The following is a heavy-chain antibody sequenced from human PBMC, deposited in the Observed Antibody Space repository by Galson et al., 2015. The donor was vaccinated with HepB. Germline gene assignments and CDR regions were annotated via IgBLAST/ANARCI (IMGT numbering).Heavy chain of an antibody. CDR2: ITGGSPTM. V-gene: IGHV3-48*01. CDR3: ARSYNYYYMDV. D-gene: IGHD3-16*01. J-gene: IGHJ6*03. CDR1: GFTFSNFG. Sequence: SLRLSCAASGFTFSNFGMKWVRQAPGKGLEWLSYITGGSPTMYYADSVKGRFTISRDSAKSSLYLQMNSLRAEDTAVYYCARSYNYYYMDVWGEGITVTVSS.